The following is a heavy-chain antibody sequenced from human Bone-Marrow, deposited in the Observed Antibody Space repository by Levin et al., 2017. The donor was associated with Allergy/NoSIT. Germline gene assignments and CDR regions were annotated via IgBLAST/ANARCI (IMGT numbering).Heavy chain of an antibody. J-gene: IGHJ4*02. CDR2: IDPSDSYT. CDR3: ATLGYCSSTSCYYWSY. Sequence: GESLKISCKGSGYSFTSYWISWVRQMPGKGLEWMGRIDPSDSYTNYSPSFQGHVTISADKSISTAYLQWSSLKASDTAMYYCATLGYCSSTSCYYWSYWGQGTLVTVSS. CDR1: GYSFTSYW. V-gene: IGHV5-10-1*01. D-gene: IGHD2-2*01.